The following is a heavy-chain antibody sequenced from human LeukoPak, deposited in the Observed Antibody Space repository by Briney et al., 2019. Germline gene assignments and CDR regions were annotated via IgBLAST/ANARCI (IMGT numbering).Heavy chain of an antibody. Sequence: ASVKVSCKASGYTFTGYYMHWVRQAPGQGLEWMGWINPNSGSTNYAQKFQGRVTMTRDTSISTAYMELRSLRSDDTAVYYCARDMGGYCSSWGQGTLVTVSS. CDR1: GYTFTGYY. D-gene: IGHD2-15*01. V-gene: IGHV1-2*02. J-gene: IGHJ5*02. CDR3: ARDMGGYCSS. CDR2: INPNSGST.